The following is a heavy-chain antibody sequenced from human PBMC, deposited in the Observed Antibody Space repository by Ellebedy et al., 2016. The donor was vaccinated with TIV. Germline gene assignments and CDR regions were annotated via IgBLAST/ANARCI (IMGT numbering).Heavy chain of an antibody. V-gene: IGHV4-39*01. CDR3: ARHVPATATSFDY. CDR1: GGSLSGYY. J-gene: IGHJ4*02. CDR2: IYYSGST. Sequence: MPSETLSLTCAAYGGSLSGYYWSWIRQPPGKGLEWIGSIYYSGSTYYNPSLKSRVTMSVDTSKNQFSLKLNSVTAADTAVYYCARHVPATATSFDYWGQGTLVTVSS. D-gene: IGHD2-15*01.